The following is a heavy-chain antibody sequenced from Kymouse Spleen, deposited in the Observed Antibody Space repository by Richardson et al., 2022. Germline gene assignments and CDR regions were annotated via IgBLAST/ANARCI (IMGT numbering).Heavy chain of an antibody. CDR3: RDSSSYYYYGMDV. J-gene: IGHJ6*02. D-gene: IGHD6-13*01. Sequence: QVQLQQWGAGLLKPSETLSLTCAVYGGSFSGYYWSWIRQPPGKGLEWIGEINHSGSTNYNPSLKSRVTISVDTSKNQFSLKLSSVTAADTAVYYCRDSSSYYYYGMDVWGQGTTVTVSS. CDR2: INHSGST. V-gene: IGHV4-34*01. CDR1: GGSFSGYY.